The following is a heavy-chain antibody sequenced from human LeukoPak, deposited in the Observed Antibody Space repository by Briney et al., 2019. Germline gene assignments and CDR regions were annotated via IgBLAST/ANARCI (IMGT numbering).Heavy chain of an antibody. J-gene: IGHJ4*02. CDR3: ARRYSSSWYRFEDY. Sequence: SETLSLTCAVYGGSFSGYYWSWIRQPPGKGLEWIGEINHSGSTNYNPSLKSRVTISVDTSKNQFSLKLSSVTAADTAVYYCARRYSSSWYRFEDYWGQGTLVTVSS. CDR1: GGSFSGYY. D-gene: IGHD6-13*01. V-gene: IGHV4-34*01. CDR2: INHSGST.